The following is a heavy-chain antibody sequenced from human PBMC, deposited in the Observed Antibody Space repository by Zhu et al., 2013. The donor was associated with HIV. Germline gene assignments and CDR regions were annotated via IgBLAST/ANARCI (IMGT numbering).Heavy chain of an antibody. D-gene: IGHD2-15*01. V-gene: IGHV3-73*02. J-gene: IGHJ4*02. CDR1: GFTFSGSA. Sequence: EVQLVESGGGLVQPGGSLKLSCAASGFTFSGSAMHWVRQASGKGLEWVGRIRSKANSYATAYAASVKGRFTISRDDSKDTAYLQMNSLKTEDTAVYYCTRHDGSCSGGSCYFDYWGQGTLVTVSS. CDR3: TRHDGSCSGGSCYFDY. CDR2: IRSKANSYAT.